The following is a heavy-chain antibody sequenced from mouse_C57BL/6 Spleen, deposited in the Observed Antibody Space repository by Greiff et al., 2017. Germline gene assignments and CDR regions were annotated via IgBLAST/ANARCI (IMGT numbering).Heavy chain of an antibody. J-gene: IGHJ4*01. CDR3: ARGGLRENYAMDY. V-gene: IGHV15-2*01. Sequence: QVQLKQSGSELRRPGSSVKLSCKDFDSEVFPIAYMSWVRQKPGHGFEWIGGILPSIGRTIYGEKFEDKATLDADTLSNTAYLELNSLTSEDSAIYYCARGGLRENYAMDYWGQGTSVTVSS. CDR1: DSEVFPIAY. D-gene: IGHD2-4*01. CDR2: ILPSIGRT.